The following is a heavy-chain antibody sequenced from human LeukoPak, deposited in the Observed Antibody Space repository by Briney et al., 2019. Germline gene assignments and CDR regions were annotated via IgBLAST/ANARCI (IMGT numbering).Heavy chain of an antibody. CDR2: ISTSGSYI. Sequence: PGGSLRLSCAASGFTFSDYYMSWIRQAPGKGLEWVSYISTSGSYIYYADSVKGRFTISRDDAKNSLYLRMNSLRAEDTAVYYCARADIVVGGTHFDCWGQGTLVTVSS. CDR1: GFTFSDYY. V-gene: IGHV3-11*04. D-gene: IGHD2-2*01. CDR3: ARADIVVGGTHFDC. J-gene: IGHJ4*02.